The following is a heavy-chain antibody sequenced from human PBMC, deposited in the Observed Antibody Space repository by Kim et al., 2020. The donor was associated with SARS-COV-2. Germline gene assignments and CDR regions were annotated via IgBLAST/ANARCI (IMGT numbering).Heavy chain of an antibody. CDR3: ARGFQNDAFDI. D-gene: IGHD2-21*01. J-gene: IGHJ3*02. Sequence: SSAQKFQGRVTMTRDTSTSTVYMGLSSLRSEDTAVYYCARGFQNDAFDIWGQGTMVTVSS. V-gene: IGHV1-46*01.